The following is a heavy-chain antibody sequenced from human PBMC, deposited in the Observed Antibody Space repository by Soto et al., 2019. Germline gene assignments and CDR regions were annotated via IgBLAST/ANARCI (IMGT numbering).Heavy chain of an antibody. CDR1: GFIFSGYA. CDR3: AKRPLSALYGSGNYYFDS. V-gene: IGHV3-23*01. D-gene: IGHD3-10*01. J-gene: IGHJ4*02. CDR2: ISGGEGST. Sequence: EVQLLESGGGLVQPGGSLRLSCAASGFIFSGYAMSWVRQAPGKGLEWVSVISGGEGSTYYADSVKGRFTISRDNSKNTLYQQTNSLRAEDTAVYHCAKRPLSALYGSGNYYFDSWGQGTLVTVSS.